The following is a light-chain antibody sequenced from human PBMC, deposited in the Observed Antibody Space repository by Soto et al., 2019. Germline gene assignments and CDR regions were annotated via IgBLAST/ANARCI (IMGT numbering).Light chain of an antibody. Sequence: EIVLTQSPGTLSLSPGERATLSCRASQSVSSSYLAWYQQKPGQAPRLLIYGASSRATGIPDRVSGSGSGTDFTLTISRLEPADFAVYYCQQYGSSPWPFGQGTKVEIK. CDR3: QQYGSSPWP. CDR2: GAS. J-gene: IGKJ1*01. V-gene: IGKV3-20*01. CDR1: QSVSSSY.